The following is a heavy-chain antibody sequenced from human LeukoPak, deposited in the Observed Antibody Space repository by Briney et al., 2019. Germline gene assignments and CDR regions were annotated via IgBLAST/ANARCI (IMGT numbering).Heavy chain of an antibody. V-gene: IGHV3-33*01. J-gene: IGHJ4*02. CDR1: GITFNA. CDR3: ARELFGSESCPDY. D-gene: IGHD3-10*01. CDR2: TLYDGRNK. Sequence: GGSLRLSCAASGITFNAIHWVRQAPGQGLEWVALTLYDGRNKYYADSVKGRFTISINNSKNMVYLHMISLRAEDTAVYYWARELFGSESCPDYWGQGTLVTVSS.